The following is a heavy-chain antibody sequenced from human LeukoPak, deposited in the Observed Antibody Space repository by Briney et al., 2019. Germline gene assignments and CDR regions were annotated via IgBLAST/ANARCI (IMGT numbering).Heavy chain of an antibody. V-gene: IGHV3-30*18. CDR3: AKDLGSGGSCRDY. CDR1: GFTFSSYG. J-gene: IGHJ4*02. D-gene: IGHD2-15*01. Sequence: GRALRLSCAASGFTFSSYGMHWVRQAPGKGLEWVAVISYDGSNKYYADSVKGRFTISRDNSKNTLYLQMNSLRAEDTAVYYCAKDLGSGGSCRDYWGQGILVTVSP. CDR2: ISYDGSNK.